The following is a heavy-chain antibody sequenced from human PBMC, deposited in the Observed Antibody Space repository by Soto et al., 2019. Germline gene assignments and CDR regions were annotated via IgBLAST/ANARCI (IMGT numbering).Heavy chain of an antibody. Sequence: SETLSLTCAVYGGSFSGYYWSWIRQPPGKGLEWIGEINHSGSTNYNPSLKSRVTISVDTSKNQFSLKLSSVTAADTAVYYCARGGSYDFWSGYSPNWFDPWGQGTLVTVSS. CDR3: ARGGSYDFWSGYSPNWFDP. CDR2: INHSGST. J-gene: IGHJ5*02. CDR1: GGSFSGYY. D-gene: IGHD3-3*01. V-gene: IGHV4-34*01.